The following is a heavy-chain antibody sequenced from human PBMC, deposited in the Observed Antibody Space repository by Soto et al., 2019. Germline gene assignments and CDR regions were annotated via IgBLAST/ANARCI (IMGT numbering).Heavy chain of an antibody. CDR1: GFTFSSYS. Sequence: EVQLVESGGGLVQPGGSLRLSCAASGFTFSSYSMNWVRQAPGKGLEWVSYISSSSSTIYYADTVKGRFTISRDNAKNSLYLQMNSRRDEDTAVYYCARDFGDIVVVPAADSEGYYYYYGMDVWGQGTTVTVSS. J-gene: IGHJ6*02. V-gene: IGHV3-48*02. D-gene: IGHD2-2*01. CDR3: ARDFGDIVVVPAADSEGYYYYYGMDV. CDR2: ISSSSSTI.